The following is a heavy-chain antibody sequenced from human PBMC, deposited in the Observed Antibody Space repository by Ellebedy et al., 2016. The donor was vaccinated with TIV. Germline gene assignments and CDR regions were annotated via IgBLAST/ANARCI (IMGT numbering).Heavy chain of an antibody. J-gene: IGHJ4*02. D-gene: IGHD1-26*01. CDR3: ARDRGGVGATNGFDY. V-gene: IGHV1-46*04. CDR2: INPSGGST. Sequence: AASVKVSCKVSGYTLSELSMHWVRQAPGQGLEWMGIINPSGGSTSYAQKLQGRVTMTRDTSTSTVYMELSSLRSEDTAVYYCARDRGGVGATNGFDYWGQGTLVTVSS. CDR1: GYTLSELS.